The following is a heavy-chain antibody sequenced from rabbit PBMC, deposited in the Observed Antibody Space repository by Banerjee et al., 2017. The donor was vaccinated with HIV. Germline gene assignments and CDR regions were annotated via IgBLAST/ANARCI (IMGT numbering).Heavy chain of an antibody. D-gene: IGHD2-1*01. CDR1: GFDFSVYY. Sequence: QLKETGGGLVQPGGSLTLSCKASGFDFSVYYMSWVRQAPGKGLEWIGYIDPVFGSTYYANWVNGRFTISSHNAQNTLYLQLNSLAAADTATYFCARGYDANLWGPGTLVTVS. CDR2: IDPVFGST. J-gene: IGHJ4*01. CDR3: ARGYDANL. V-gene: IGHV1S7*01.